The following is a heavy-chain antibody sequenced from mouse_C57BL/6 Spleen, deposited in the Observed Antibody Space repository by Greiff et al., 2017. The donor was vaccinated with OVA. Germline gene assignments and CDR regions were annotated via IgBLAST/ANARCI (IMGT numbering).Heavy chain of an antibody. CDR3: ARSGTFAY. D-gene: IGHD3-1*01. Sequence: VQLKESGPELVKPGASVKISCKASGYAFSSSWMNWVKQRPGKGLEWIGRIYPGDGDTNYNGKFKGKATLTADKSSSTAYMQLSSLTSEDSAVYCCARSGTFAYWGQGTLVTVSA. V-gene: IGHV1-82*01. CDR2: IYPGDGDT. J-gene: IGHJ3*01. CDR1: GYAFSSSW.